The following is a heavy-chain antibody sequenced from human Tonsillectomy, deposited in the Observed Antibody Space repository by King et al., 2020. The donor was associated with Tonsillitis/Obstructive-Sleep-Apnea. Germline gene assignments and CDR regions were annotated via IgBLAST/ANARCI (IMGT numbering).Heavy chain of an antibody. D-gene: IGHD6-19*01. V-gene: IGHV4-39*01. CDR3: AGQNIPGVPGTGYFDL. J-gene: IGHJ2*01. CDR1: GDSVSGRYYY. CDR2: MYYSGST. Sequence: LQLQESGPGLVKPSETLSLTCTVSGDSVSGRYYYWGWIRQPPGKGLEWIGSMYYSGSTYYNPSLKSRVTISVDTSKNQFSLKLNSVTAAATAVYYCAGQNIPGVPGTGYFDLWGRGTLVTVSS.